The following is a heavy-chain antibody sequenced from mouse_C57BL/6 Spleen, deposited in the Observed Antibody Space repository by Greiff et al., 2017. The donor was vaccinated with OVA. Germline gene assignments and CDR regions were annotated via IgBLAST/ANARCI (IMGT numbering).Heavy chain of an antibody. D-gene: IGHD4-1*01. CDR2: IYPGDGDT. CDR1: GYAFSSSW. V-gene: IGHV1-82*01. J-gene: IGHJ2*01. CDR3: AREGDWDYFDY. Sequence: QVQLQQSGPELVKPGASVKISCKASGYAFSSSWMNWVKQRPGKGLEWIGRIYPGDGDTNYNGKFKGQATLTADKTSSTAYMQRSSLTSEDAAVYCCAREGDWDYFDYWGQGTTLTVSS.